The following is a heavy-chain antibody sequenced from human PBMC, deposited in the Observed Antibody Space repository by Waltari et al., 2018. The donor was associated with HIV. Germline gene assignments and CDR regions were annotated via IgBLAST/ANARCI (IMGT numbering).Heavy chain of an antibody. CDR2: SNPEGTIT. Sequence: EVLLVESGGGSVQPGGSLKLSCAAPGFPFSSHWMQWVRQVPGKGLVWVSSSNPEGTITTYADSVKGRFTVARDNAKNTLYLQMNSLRVEDTALYYCARGWYIDYWGQGTLVTVSS. V-gene: IGHV3-74*03. J-gene: IGHJ4*02. D-gene: IGHD6-19*01. CDR3: ARGWYIDY. CDR1: GFPFSSHW.